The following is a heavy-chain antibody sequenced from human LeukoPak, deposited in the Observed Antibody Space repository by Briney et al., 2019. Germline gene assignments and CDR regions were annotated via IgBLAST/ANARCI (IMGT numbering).Heavy chain of an antibody. J-gene: IGHJ4*02. CDR1: GGSFSGYY. D-gene: IGHD4-17*01. V-gene: IGHV4-34*01. CDR3: ARGGPSGDPLDY. Sequence: SETLSLTCAVYGGSFSGYYWSWIRQPPGKGLEWIGEINHSGSTNYNPSLKSRVTISVDTSKNQFSLKLSSVTAADTAVYYCARGGPSGDPLDYWGQGTLVTVSP. CDR2: INHSGST.